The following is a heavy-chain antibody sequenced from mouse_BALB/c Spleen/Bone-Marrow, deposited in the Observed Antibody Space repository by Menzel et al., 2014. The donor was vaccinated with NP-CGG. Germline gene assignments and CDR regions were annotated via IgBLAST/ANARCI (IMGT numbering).Heavy chain of an antibody. CDR1: GFNIKDYY. CDR3: SDGNFYALDY. V-gene: IGHV14-4*02. J-gene: IGHJ4*01. D-gene: IGHD2-1*01. CDR2: IDPENGDT. Sequence: VHVKQSGAELVRSGASVKLSCTASGFNIKDYYIHWVKQRPEQGLEWIGWIDPENGDTEYAPKFQGKATMTADTSSNAAYLQLSSLTSVDAAVYYCSDGNFYALDYWGQGTSVTGSS.